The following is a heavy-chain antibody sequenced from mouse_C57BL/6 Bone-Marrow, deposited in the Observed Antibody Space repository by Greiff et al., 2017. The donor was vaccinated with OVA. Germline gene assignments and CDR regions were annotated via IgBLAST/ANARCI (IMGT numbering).Heavy chain of an antibody. D-gene: IGHD1-1*01. V-gene: IGHV5-9*01. CDR1: GFTFSSYT. J-gene: IGHJ4*01. CDR3: ARHYGSSYVRAMDY. Sequence: EVQVVESGGGLVKPGGSVKLSCAASGFTFSSYTMSWVSQTPEKRLEWVASISGGGGNTYYPDSVKGRFTISRYNTKNTLYLQMSSLRSEDTALYYCARHYGSSYVRAMDYWGQGTSVTVSS. CDR2: ISGGGGNT.